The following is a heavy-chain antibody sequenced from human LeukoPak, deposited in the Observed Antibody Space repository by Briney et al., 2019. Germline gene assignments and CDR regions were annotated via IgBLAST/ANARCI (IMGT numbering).Heavy chain of an antibody. D-gene: IGHD2-15*01. CDR3: ARVMAAASYYFDY. J-gene: IGHJ4*02. Sequence: SETLSLTCTVSGGSISSYYWSWIRQPPGKGLEWIGYIYYSGSTNYNPSLKSRATISVDTSKNQFSLKLSSVTAADTAVYYCARVMAAASYYFDYWGQGTLVTVSS. CDR1: GGSISSYY. V-gene: IGHV4-59*01. CDR2: IYYSGST.